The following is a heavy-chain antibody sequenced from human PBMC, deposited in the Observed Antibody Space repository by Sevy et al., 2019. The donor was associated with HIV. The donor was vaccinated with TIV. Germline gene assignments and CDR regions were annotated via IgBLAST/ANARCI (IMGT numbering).Heavy chain of an antibody. D-gene: IGHD3-3*01. Sequence: GGSLRLSCSASGFTFSGSALHWVRQAPGKGLEYVSVISSSGSSAYYAESVRGRFTHSRDNSKNTLYVQMRSLRAEDTAGFYCVKDSIFYDSSSGYRPFYYYGMDVWGQGTSVTVSS. CDR3: VKDSIFYDSSSGYRPFYYYGMDV. CDR1: GFTFSGSA. V-gene: IGHV3-64*05. CDR2: ISSSGSSA. J-gene: IGHJ6*02.